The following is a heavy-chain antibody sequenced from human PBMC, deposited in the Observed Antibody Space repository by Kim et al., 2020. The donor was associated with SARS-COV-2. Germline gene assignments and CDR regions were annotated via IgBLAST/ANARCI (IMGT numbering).Heavy chain of an antibody. V-gene: IGHV1-18*01. D-gene: IGHD3-10*01. Sequence: YAQKLQGRVTMTTDTSTSTDYMELRSLRSDDTAVYYCARNEGFGELLSDYWGQGTLVTVSS. J-gene: IGHJ4*02. CDR3: ARNEGFGELLSDY.